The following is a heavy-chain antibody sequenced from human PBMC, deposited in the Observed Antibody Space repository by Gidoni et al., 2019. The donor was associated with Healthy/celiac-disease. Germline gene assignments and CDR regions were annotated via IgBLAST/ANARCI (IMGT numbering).Heavy chain of an antibody. CDR3: AREVDKGIAAAAPYYYYGMDV. J-gene: IGHJ6*02. V-gene: IGHV3-21*01. CDR1: GFTFRSYS. CDR2: ISSSSSYI. Sequence: EVQLVESGGGLVKPGGSLRLSCAASGFTFRSYSMNWVRQAPGKGLEWVSSISSSSSYIYYADSGKGRFTISRDNAKNSLYLQMNSLRAEDTAVYYCAREVDKGIAAAAPYYYYGMDVWGQGTTVTVSS. D-gene: IGHD6-13*01.